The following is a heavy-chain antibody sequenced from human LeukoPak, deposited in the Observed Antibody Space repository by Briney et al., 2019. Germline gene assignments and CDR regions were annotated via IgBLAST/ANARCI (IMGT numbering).Heavy chain of an antibody. J-gene: IGHJ4*02. D-gene: IGHD6-13*01. CDR1: GYTFTDYY. CDR2: INPNSGGT. V-gene: IGHV1-2*02. Sequence: ASVKVSCKTSGYTFTDYYMHWVRQAPGQGLEWMGWINPNSGGTNYAQKFQGRVTMTRDTSISTAYIELSSLRSDDTAVYYCARPGRRQLVQRGGYYFDYWGQGTLVTVSS. CDR3: ARPGRRQLVQRGGYYFDY.